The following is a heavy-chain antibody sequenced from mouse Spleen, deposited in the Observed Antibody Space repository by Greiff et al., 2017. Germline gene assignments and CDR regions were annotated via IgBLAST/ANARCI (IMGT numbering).Heavy chain of an antibody. V-gene: IGHV1-19*01. Sequence: VQLQQSGPVLVKPGASVKMSCKASGYTFTDYYMNWVKQSHGKSLEWIGVINPYNGGTSYNQKFKGKATLTVDKSSSTAYMELNSLTSEDSAVYYCARGYDGSYAMDYWGQGTSVTVSS. CDR3: ARGYDGSYAMDY. J-gene: IGHJ4*01. CDR1: GYTFTDYY. D-gene: IGHD2-1*01. CDR2: INPYNGGT.